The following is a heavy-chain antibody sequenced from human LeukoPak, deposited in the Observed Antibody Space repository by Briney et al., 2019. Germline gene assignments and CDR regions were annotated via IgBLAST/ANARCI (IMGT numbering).Heavy chain of an antibody. CDR3: AKGDYCSGGSCYRNAFDI. CDR1: GFTFSSYG. V-gene: IGHV3-30*18. D-gene: IGHD2-15*01. J-gene: IGHJ3*02. Sequence: GGSLRLSCAASGFTFSSYGMHWVRQAPGKGLEWVAVISYDGSNKYYADSVKGRFTISRDNSKNTLYLQMNSLRAEDTAVYYCAKGDYCSGGSCYRNAFDIWGQGKMVTVSS. CDR2: ISYDGSNK.